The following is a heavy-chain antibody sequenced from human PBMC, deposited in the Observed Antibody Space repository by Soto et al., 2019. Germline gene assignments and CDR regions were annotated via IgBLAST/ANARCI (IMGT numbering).Heavy chain of an antibody. J-gene: IGHJ6*02. CDR2: VYHTGTT. V-gene: IGHV4-31*02. CDR1: GGPVSGDDLY. Sequence: SETLSLTCVVSGGPVSGDDLYWSWIRHLPGKGLEWIANVYHTGTTYYNPSLKSRVSMSVDTSQNQFSLILASVTAAETAVYYCASALVTDQKSREYHYYFAMEVWGQGTSVT. CDR3: ASALVTDQKSREYHYYFAMEV. D-gene: IGHD6-6*01.